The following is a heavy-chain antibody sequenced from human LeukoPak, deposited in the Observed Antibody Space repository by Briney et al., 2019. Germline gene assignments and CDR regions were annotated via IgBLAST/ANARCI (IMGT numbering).Heavy chain of an antibody. CDR1: GFTVSSNY. D-gene: IGHD5-18*01. CDR3: ARDTAMAYYFDY. Sequence: GGSLRLSCAVSGFTVSSNYMSWVRQAPGKGLEWVSVIYSGGSTYYADSVKGRFTISRDNSKNTLYLQMNSLRAEDTAVYYCARDTAMAYYFDYWGQGTLVTVSS. CDR2: IYSGGST. V-gene: IGHV3-66*02. J-gene: IGHJ4*02.